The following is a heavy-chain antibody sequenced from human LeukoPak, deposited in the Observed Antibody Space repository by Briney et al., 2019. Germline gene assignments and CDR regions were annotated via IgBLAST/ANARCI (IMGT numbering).Heavy chain of an antibody. D-gene: IGHD2-21*02. CDR2: ISRDGSDK. V-gene: IGHV3-30*03. Sequence: GGSLRLSCAASGFTFSNYGMHWVRLAPGKGLERVAVISRDGSDKYYADSVKGRFTISRDNAKNTLYLQMNSLRAEDTAVHYCARTATDALDIWGQGTMVTVSS. CDR3: ARTATDALDI. CDR1: GFTFSNYG. J-gene: IGHJ3*02.